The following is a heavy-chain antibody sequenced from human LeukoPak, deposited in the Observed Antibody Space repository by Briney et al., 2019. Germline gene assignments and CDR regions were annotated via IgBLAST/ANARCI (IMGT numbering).Heavy chain of an antibody. J-gene: IGHJ3*02. D-gene: IGHD3-22*01. V-gene: IGHV3-30-3*01. CDR3: ARGHHSSGYCDVFDI. Sequence: PGGSLRLSCAASGITLSSCVMHWVRQAPGKGLEWVSAISIDGNSKYYADSVKGRFTISRDNSKNTVDLAMNSLRAEDTAVYYCARGHHSSGYCDVFDIWGQGTMVTVSS. CDR2: ISIDGNSK. CDR1: GITLSSCV.